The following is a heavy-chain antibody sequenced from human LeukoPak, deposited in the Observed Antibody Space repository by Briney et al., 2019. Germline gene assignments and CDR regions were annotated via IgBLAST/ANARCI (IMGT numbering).Heavy chain of an antibody. CDR3: AKSNGYGLVDI. V-gene: IGHV4-38-2*02. J-gene: IGHJ3*02. CDR1: GYSISSGYY. CDR2: IFYSGST. Sequence: SETLSLTCSVSGYSISSGYYWGWIRQPPGKGLEWIGNIFYSGSTYYSPSLRSRVTISLDTSRNQFSLKLNSVTAADTAVYYCAKSNGYGLVDIWGQGTMVTVSS. D-gene: IGHD3-10*01.